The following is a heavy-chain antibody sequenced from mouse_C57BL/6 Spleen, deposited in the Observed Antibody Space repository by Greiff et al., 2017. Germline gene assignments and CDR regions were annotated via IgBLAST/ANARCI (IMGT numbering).Heavy chain of an antibody. V-gene: IGHV1-80*01. CDR1: GYAFSSYW. Sequence: VQLQESGAELVKPGASVKISCKASGYAFSSYWMNWVKQRPGKGLEWIGQIYPGDGDTNYNGKFKGKATLTADKSSSTAYMQLSSLTSEDSAVYFCARSRWSLPMDYWGQGTSVTVSS. D-gene: IGHD1-1*02. CDR2: IYPGDGDT. J-gene: IGHJ4*01. CDR3: ARSRWSLPMDY.